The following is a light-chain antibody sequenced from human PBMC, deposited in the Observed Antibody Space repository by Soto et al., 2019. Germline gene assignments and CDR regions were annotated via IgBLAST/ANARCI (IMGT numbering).Light chain of an antibody. CDR2: RNN. CDR1: SSNIGSNY. CDR3: AAWDDSLSGPV. J-gene: IGLJ7*01. Sequence: QSVLTQPPSASGTPGQRVTISCSGSSSNIGSNYVYWYQQLPGTAPKLLIYRNNQRPTGVPDRFSGSKSGTSASLAISGLRYEDEADYYCAAWDDSLSGPVIGGGTQLAVL. V-gene: IGLV1-47*01.